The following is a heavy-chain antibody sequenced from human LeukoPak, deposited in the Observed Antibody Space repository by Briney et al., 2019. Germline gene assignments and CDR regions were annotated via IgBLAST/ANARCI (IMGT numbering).Heavy chain of an antibody. CDR2: IKQGGSEK. V-gene: IGHV3-7*03. J-gene: IGHJ6*04. CDR1: GFSFSNYA. D-gene: IGHD2-15*01. Sequence: GGSLRLSRSASGFSFSNYAMYWVRQAPGKGLEWVANIKQGGSEKYYVDSVKGRFTISRDNAKNSLYLQMNSLRAEDTAVYYCARDFGLRCSGGTCYSVYYYGMDVWGKGTTITVSS. CDR3: ARDFGLRCSGGTCYSVYYYGMDV.